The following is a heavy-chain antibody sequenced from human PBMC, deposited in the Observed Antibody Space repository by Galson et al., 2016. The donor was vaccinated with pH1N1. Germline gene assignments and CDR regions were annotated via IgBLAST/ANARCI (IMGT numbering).Heavy chain of an antibody. Sequence: SLRLSCAASGFTFSDYVMTWVRQAPGKGLEWVSAIFGSAAKTFYADSVMGRFTISRDNSKNTLYLQMNSLRVEDTAIYYCAKDHPSEGWPALDSWGQGTLVTVPS. CDR3: AKDHPSEGWPALDS. J-gene: IGHJ4*02. D-gene: IGHD2-15*01. CDR2: IFGSAAKT. V-gene: IGHV3-23*01. CDR1: GFTFSDYV.